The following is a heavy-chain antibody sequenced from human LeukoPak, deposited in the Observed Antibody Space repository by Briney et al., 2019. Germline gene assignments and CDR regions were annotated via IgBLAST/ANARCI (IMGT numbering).Heavy chain of an antibody. CDR1: GFIFSNYG. J-gene: IGHJ4*02. D-gene: IGHD5-18*01. CDR3: AKASEGYSYGSPFDY. Sequence: PGGTLRLSCAASGFIFSNYGVNWVRQAPGKGLEWVSYISGSDGSTYYADSVKGRFTISRDNSKNTLYLQMNSLRAEDTAVYYCAKASEGYSYGSPFDYWGQGTLVTVSS. CDR2: ISGSDGST. V-gene: IGHV3-23*01.